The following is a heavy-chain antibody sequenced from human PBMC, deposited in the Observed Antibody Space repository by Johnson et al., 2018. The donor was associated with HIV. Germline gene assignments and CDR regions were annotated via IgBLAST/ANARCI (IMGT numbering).Heavy chain of an antibody. J-gene: IGHJ3*02. CDR3: ARDQRITMMANTRDAFDI. CDR1: GFTFSSYA. V-gene: IGHV3-23*04. CDR2: ISGSGGST. D-gene: IGHD3-22*01. Sequence: VQLVESGGGLVQPGGSLRLSCAASGFTFSSYAMSWVRQAPGKGLEWVSAISGSGGSTYYAASVKGRFTISRDNAKNSLYLQMNSLRAEDTAVYYCARDQRITMMANTRDAFDIWGQGTMVTVSS.